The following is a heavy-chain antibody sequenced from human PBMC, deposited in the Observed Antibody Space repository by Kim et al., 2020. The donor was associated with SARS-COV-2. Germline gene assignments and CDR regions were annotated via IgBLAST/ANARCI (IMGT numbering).Heavy chain of an antibody. CDR1: GDSVSSNSAA. V-gene: IGHV6-1*01. Sequence: SQTLSLTCAISGDSVSSNSAAWNWIRQSPSRGLEWPGRTYYRAKWYNEYAVSVKSRITINPDTSKNQFSLQLNSVTPEDTAVYYCVGGGGWNSWGQGTLVTVSS. CDR3: VGGGGWNS. CDR2: TYYRAKWYN. J-gene: IGHJ4*02. D-gene: IGHD6-19*01.